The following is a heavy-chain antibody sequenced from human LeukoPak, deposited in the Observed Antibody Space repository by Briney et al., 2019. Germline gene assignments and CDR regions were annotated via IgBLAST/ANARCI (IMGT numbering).Heavy chain of an antibody. CDR1: GYSISSGYY. CDR2: IYNSGST. CDR3: ARVVRRSGFDY. D-gene: IGHD3-10*02. Sequence: SETLSLTCAVSGYSISSGYYWGWIRQPPGKVLEWIGSIYNSGSTYYNPSLKSRVTISVDTSKNQFSLKLSSVTAADTAVYYCARVVRRSGFDYWGQGTLVTVSS. V-gene: IGHV4-38-2*01. J-gene: IGHJ4*02.